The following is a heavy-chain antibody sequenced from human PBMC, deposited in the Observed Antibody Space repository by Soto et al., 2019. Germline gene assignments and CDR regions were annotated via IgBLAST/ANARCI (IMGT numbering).Heavy chain of an antibody. V-gene: IGHV1-18*01. CDR1: GYTFTSYG. CDR2: ISAYNGNT. CDR3: AREGYCISTSCRHYDYYGMDV. Sequence: QVQLVQSGAEVKKPGASVKVSCKASGYTFTSYGISWVRQAPGQELEWMGWISAYNGNTNYAQKLQGRVTMTTDTSTSTAYMELRSLRSDDTAVYYCAREGYCISTSCRHYDYYGMDVWGQGTLVTVSS. D-gene: IGHD2-2*01. J-gene: IGHJ6*02.